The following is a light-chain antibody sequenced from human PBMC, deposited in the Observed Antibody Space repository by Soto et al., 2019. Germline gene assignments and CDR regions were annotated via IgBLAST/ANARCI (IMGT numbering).Light chain of an antibody. CDR2: VGTGGIVG. Sequence: QLVPTQPPSASASLGASVTLTCTLSSGYSNYQVDWYQQRPGKGPRFVMRVGTGGIVGSKGDGIPDRFSVLGSGLNRYLTIKNIQEEDESDYHCGADHGTGSNFVVVFGGGTKVTVL. CDR1: SGYSNYQ. J-gene: IGLJ2*01. V-gene: IGLV9-49*01. CDR3: GADHGTGSNFVVV.